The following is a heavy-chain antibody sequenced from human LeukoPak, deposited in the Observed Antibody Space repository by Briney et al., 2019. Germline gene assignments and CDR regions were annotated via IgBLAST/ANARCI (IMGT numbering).Heavy chain of an antibody. V-gene: IGHV3-23*01. CDR3: AAHQTLYGGSYYGPIRFDY. J-gene: IGHJ4*02. CDR2: IGGSGGST. CDR1: GFTFSSYA. D-gene: IGHD1-26*01. Sequence: GGSLRLSCAASGFTFSSYAMSWVRQAPGKGLEWVSAIGGSGGSTYYVDSVKGRFTISRDNSKNTLYLEMSSLRAEDTAVYYCAAHQTLYGGSYYGPIRFDYWGQGTLVTVSS.